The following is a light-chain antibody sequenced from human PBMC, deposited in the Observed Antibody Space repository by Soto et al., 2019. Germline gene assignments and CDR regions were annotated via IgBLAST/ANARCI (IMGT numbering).Light chain of an antibody. CDR1: SSDVGGYNY. V-gene: IGLV2-11*01. CDR3: CSYAGSYTYV. Sequence: QSVLTQPRSVSGSPGQSVTISCTGTSSDVGGYNYVSWFQQHPGIAPKLMIYDVTKRPSGVPDRFSGSESGNTASLTISGLQAEDEADYYCCSYAGSYTYVFGTGT. CDR2: DVT. J-gene: IGLJ1*01.